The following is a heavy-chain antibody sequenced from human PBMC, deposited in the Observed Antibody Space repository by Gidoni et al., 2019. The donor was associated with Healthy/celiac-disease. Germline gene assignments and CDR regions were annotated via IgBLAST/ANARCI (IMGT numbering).Heavy chain of an antibody. CDR3: ARAPDVVVVAATYWYFDL. CDR2: IYPGDSDT. Sequence: EVQLVQSGAEVKTPGESLKISCKGSGYSFTSYWIGWVRQMPGKGLEWMGIIYPGDSDTRYSPSFQGQVTISADKSISTAYLQWSSLKASDTAMYYCARAPDVVVVAATYWYFDLWGRGTLVTVSS. J-gene: IGHJ2*01. V-gene: IGHV5-51*01. D-gene: IGHD2-15*01. CDR1: GYSFTSYW.